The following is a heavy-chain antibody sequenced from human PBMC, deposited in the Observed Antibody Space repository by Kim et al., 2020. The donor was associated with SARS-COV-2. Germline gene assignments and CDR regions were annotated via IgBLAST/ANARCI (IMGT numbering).Heavy chain of an antibody. V-gene: IGHV3-23*01. Sequence: GGSLRLSCAASGFTFSSYAMSWVRQAPGKGLEWVSAISGSGGSTYYADSVKGRFTISRDNSNTLYLQMNSLRAEDTAVYYCAKVPARLLGYYYYGMDVWG. CDR2: ISGSGGST. D-gene: IGHD2-8*02. CDR3: AKVPARLLGYYYYGMDV. J-gene: IGHJ6*01. CDR1: GFTFSSYA.